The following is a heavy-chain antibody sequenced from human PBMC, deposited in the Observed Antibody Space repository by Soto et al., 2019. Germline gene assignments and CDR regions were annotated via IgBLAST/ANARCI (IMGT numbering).Heavy chain of an antibody. D-gene: IGHD2-15*01. V-gene: IGHV3-23*01. J-gene: IGHJ4*02. Sequence: EVQLLESGGGLVQPGGSLRLSCAASGFTFSSNAMSWVRQAPGKGVEWVSGISFSGATIHYADSVKGRFTISRDNSKNTLYLQMNNLRVEDTAVYLCAKSPGRLLPQYYFDYWGQGTLVTVSS. CDR3: AKSPGRLLPQYYFDY. CDR1: GFTFSSNA. CDR2: ISFSGATI.